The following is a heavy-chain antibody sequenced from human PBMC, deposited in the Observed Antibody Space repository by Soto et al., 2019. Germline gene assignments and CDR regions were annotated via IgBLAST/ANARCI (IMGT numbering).Heavy chain of an antibody. CDR3: ARDQLSSGLYVWFDP. D-gene: IGHD6-25*01. CDR2: IYYDGST. J-gene: IGHJ5*02. Sequence: PSETLSLTCTVSGGSISTYYWSWIRQPPGKGLEWIGYIYYDGSTSYNPSLRSRVTISVDTSKNQFSLILCSVTSADTAVYYCARDQLSSGLYVWFDPWGEGTLVTVCS. V-gene: IGHV4-59*01. CDR1: GGSISTYY.